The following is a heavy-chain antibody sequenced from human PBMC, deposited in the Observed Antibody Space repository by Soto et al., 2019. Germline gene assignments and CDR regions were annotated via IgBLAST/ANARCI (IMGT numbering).Heavy chain of an antibody. CDR1: GFTFDDYA. Sequence: GGSLRLSCAASGFTFDDYAMHWVRQAPGKGLEWVSGISWNSGSIEYADSVKGRFTISRDNAKNSLYLQMNSLRVEDTALYFCAKDGGGFDPWGQGTLVTVSS. D-gene: IGHD3-16*01. CDR3: AKDGGGFDP. CDR2: ISWNSGSI. J-gene: IGHJ5*02. V-gene: IGHV3-9*01.